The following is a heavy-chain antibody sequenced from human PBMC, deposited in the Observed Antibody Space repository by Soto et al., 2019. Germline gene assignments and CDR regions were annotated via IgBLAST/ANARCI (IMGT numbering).Heavy chain of an antibody. CDR3: TLLTVDQAMVTVYSYYYGMDV. CDR1: GFTFSNAW. Sequence: GGSLRLSCAASGFTFSNAWMSWVRQAPGKGLEWGGRIKSKTDGGTTDYAAPVKGRFTISRDDSKNTLYLQMNSLKTEDTAVYYCTLLTVDQAMVTVYSYYYGMDVWGEGTKVTVSS. CDR2: IKSKTDGGTT. J-gene: IGHJ6*04. V-gene: IGHV3-15*01. D-gene: IGHD5-18*01.